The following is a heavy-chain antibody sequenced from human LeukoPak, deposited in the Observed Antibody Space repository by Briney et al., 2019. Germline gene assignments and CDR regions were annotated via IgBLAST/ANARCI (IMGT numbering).Heavy chain of an antibody. Sequence: GGSLRLSCAASGFTFSNYGMHWVRQAPGKGLEWVAFISYDGINKYSADSVKGRFTISRDNAKNSLYLQMSSLRDEDTAVYYCARAGITLAGPYWCFDLWGRGTLVTVSS. D-gene: IGHD6-19*01. CDR1: GFTFSNYG. J-gene: IGHJ2*01. CDR3: ARAGITLAGPYWCFDL. CDR2: ISYDGINK. V-gene: IGHV3-30*03.